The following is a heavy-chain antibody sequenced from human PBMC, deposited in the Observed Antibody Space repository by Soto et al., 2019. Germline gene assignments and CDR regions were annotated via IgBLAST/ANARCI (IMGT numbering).Heavy chain of an antibody. CDR1: GASVSNGY. V-gene: IGHV4-59*02. J-gene: IGHJ5*02. Sequence: QLQLQASGPGLVKPSETLSLTCNVSGASVSNGYWSWIRQPPGKALEWIGFMYFGGSFNYNPSLTSRATISVETSKNQFSMKLTFVTASDTAVYYCARSYYDSTGFAVDPWGQGTLVTVSS. CDR2: MYFGGSF. CDR3: ARSYYDSTGFAVDP. D-gene: IGHD3-22*01.